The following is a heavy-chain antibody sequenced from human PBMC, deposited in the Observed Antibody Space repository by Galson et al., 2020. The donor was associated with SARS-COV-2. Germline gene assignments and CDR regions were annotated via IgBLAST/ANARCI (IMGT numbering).Heavy chain of an antibody. D-gene: IGHD3-10*01. CDR2: INFGGDT. V-gene: IGHV4-34*01. CDR1: GGSFSGYS. J-gene: IGHJ6*03. Sequence: SETLSLTCAVYGGSFSGYSWTWVRQAPGKGLEWIGEINFGGDTNYSPSLRSRVTLSVDTSKNQFSLKLRSVSAADTALYFCARGHRGVVPSPVLGLGPFYYYYYMDVWGKGTTVTVSS. CDR3: ARGHRGVVPSPVLGLGPFYYYYYMDV.